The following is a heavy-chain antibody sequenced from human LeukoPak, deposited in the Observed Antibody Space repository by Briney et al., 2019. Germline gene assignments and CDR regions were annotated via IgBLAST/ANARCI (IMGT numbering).Heavy chain of an antibody. CDR2: IYYSGST. V-gene: IGHV4-39*01. CDR3: ARHKDYYYSYMDV. CDR1: GGSISSSSHY. Sequence: SETLSLTCTVSGGSISSSSHYWGWIRQPPGKGLEWIGSIYYSGSTYYNPSLKSRVTISVDTPKNQFSLKLSSVTAADTAVYYCARHKDYYYSYMDVWGKGTTVTISS. J-gene: IGHJ6*03.